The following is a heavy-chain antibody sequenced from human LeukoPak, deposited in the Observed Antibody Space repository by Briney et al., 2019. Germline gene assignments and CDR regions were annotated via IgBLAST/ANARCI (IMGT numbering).Heavy chain of an antibody. J-gene: IGHJ4*02. CDR2: IRYDGSNK. Sequence: GGSLSLSCAASGFTFSGSGMHWSRQAPGKGLEGVTFIRYDGSNKYYTDSVKGRFTISRDNSKNTLYLQMDSLRAEDTAVYYCARDYDFWSGYYSPTRGYFGYWGQGTLVTVSS. D-gene: IGHD3-3*01. CDR1: GFTFSGSG. V-gene: IGHV3-30*02. CDR3: ARDYDFWSGYYSPTRGYFGY.